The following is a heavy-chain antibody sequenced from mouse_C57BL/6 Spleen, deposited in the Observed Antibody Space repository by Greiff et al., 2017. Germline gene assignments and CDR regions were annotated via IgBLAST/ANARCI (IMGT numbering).Heavy chain of an antibody. CDR1: GYAFSSYW. CDR3: ARSGTGAMDY. V-gene: IGHV1-80*01. Sequence: QVQLKESGAELVKPGASVKISCKASGYAFSSYWMNWVKQRPGKGLEWIGQIYPGDGDTNYNGKFKGKATLTADKSSSTAYMQLSSLTSEDSAVYFCARSGTGAMDYWGQGTSVTVSS. D-gene: IGHD4-1*01. CDR2: IYPGDGDT. J-gene: IGHJ4*01.